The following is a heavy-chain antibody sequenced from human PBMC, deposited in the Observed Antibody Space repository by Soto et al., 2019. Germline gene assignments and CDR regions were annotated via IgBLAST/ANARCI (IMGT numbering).Heavy chain of an antibody. V-gene: IGHV3-15*07. CDR1: GFTFSNAW. CDR3: TTWAVVTAIPPHSDYYYYGMDV. CDR2: IKSKTDGGTT. Sequence: GGSLRLSCAASGFTFSNAWMNWVRQAPGKGLEWVGRIKSKTDGGTTDYAAPVKGRFTISREDSKNTLYLQMNSLKTEDTAVYYCTTWAVVTAIPPHSDYYYYGMDVWGQGTTVTVSS. J-gene: IGHJ6*02. D-gene: IGHD2-21*02.